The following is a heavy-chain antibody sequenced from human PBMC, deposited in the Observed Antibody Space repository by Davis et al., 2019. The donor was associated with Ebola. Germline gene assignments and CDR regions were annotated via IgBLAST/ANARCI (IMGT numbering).Heavy chain of an antibody. D-gene: IGHD3-22*01. CDR1: GFTFSSYW. J-gene: IGHJ4*02. Sequence: HTGGSLRLSCAASGFTFSSYWMHWVRQAPGKGLVWVSRINSDGISTSYADSVKGRFTISRENAKNSLYLQMNSLRAGDTAVYYCARGGHSSGYYYFDYWGQGTLVTVSS. CDR3: ARGGHSSGYYYFDY. CDR2: INSDGIST. V-gene: IGHV3-74*01.